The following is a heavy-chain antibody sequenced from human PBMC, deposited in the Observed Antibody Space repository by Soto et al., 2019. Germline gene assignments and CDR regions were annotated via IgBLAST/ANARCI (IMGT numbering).Heavy chain of an antibody. Sequence: QVQLVQSGAEVKRPGDSVTVSCKTSGYIFTSYWIHWVRQAPGQGLEWMGLIKPSGGSTTYAPKFQGRVTMTRDTPTSTVYMELRSLKSEDTAVYYCARVEGYSADERDWGQGTLVTVSS. CDR1: GYIFTSYW. CDR2: IKPSGGST. V-gene: IGHV1-46*01. D-gene: IGHD5-12*01. CDR3: ARVEGYSADERD. J-gene: IGHJ4*02.